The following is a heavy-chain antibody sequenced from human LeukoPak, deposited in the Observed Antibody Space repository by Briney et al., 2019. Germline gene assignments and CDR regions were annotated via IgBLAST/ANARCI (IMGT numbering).Heavy chain of an antibody. CDR2: IYYSGST. J-gene: IGHJ3*02. Sequence: SETLSLTCTVSGGSISSYYWSWIRQPPGKGPEWIGYIYYSGSTNYNPSLKSRVTISVDTSKNQFSLKLSSVTAADTAVYYCARRDILTGYYYAFDIWGQGTMVTVSS. CDR1: GGSISSYY. CDR3: ARRDILTGYYYAFDI. D-gene: IGHD3-9*01. V-gene: IGHV4-59*08.